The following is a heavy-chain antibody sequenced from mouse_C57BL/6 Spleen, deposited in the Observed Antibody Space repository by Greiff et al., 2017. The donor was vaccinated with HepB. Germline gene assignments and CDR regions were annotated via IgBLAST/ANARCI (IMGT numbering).Heavy chain of an antibody. CDR3: ARDDYDPYYAMDY. Sequence: EVQVVESGGGLVKPGGSLKLSCAASGFTFSSYAMSWVRQTPEKRLEWVATISDGGSYTYYPDNVKGRFTISRDNAKNNLYLQMSHLMSEDTAMYYCARDDYDPYYAMDYWGQGTSVTVSS. V-gene: IGHV5-4*01. CDR1: GFTFSSYA. J-gene: IGHJ4*01. D-gene: IGHD2-4*01. CDR2: ISDGGSYT.